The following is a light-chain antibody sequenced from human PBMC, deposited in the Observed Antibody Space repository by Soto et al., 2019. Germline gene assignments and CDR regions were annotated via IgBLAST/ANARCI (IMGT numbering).Light chain of an antibody. J-gene: IGKJ2*01. CDR3: QQYNDSFPYT. CDR2: KAS. V-gene: IGKV1-5*03. Sequence: DIQMTQSPSTLSASVGDRVTITCRASQSISNWLAWYQHKPGTAPKLLIYKASTLESGVPSRFSGIRSGTEFTLTVSSLQPDDFATYYCQQYNDSFPYTFGQGTKLEMK. CDR1: QSISNW.